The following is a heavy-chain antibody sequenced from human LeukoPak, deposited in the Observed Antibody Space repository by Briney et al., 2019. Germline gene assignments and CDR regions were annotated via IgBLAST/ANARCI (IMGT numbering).Heavy chain of an antibody. CDR3: ARATAGDIDY. J-gene: IGHJ4*02. V-gene: IGHV1-69*02. CDR2: ISPILGIA. CDR1: GGTFSSYT. D-gene: IGHD6-13*01. Sequence: SVKVSCTASGGTFSSYTISWVRQAPGQGLEWMGRISPILGIANYAQKFQGRVTISEDKSKGTAYMDLSSVRSEDTAVYYGARATAGDIDYWGQGTLVTVSS.